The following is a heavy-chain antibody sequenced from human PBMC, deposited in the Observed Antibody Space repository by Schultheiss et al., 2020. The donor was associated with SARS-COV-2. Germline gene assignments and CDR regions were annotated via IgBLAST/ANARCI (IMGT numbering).Heavy chain of an antibody. Sequence: GGSLRLSCAASGFTFSSYGMHWVRQAPGKGLEWVAVISYDGSNKYYADSVKGRFTISRDNSKNKLYLQMNSLRAEDTAVYYCAKELPYSSGWYYYYGMDVWGQGTTVTVSS. V-gene: IGHV3-30*18. CDR2: ISYDGSNK. J-gene: IGHJ6*02. CDR1: GFTFSSYG. D-gene: IGHD6-19*01. CDR3: AKELPYSSGWYYYYGMDV.